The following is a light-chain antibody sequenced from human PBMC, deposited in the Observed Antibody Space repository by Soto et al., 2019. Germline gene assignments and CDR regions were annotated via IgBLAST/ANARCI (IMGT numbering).Light chain of an antibody. CDR3: QQSYSTPWT. CDR2: AAS. V-gene: IGKV1-39*01. CDR1: QIISSY. J-gene: IGKJ1*01. Sequence: DIQMTQSPSSLSASVGDRFSITCLASQIISSYLNWYQQKPGKAPKLLIYAASSLQSGVPSRFSGSGSGTDFTLTISSLQPEDFATYYCQQSYSTPWTFGQGTTVDIK.